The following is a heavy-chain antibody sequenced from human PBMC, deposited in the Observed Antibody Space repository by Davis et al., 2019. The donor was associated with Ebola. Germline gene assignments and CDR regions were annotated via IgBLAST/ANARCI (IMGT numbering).Heavy chain of an antibody. J-gene: IGHJ6*02. D-gene: IGHD5-18*01. CDR3: ARDEGWGTATAYYYYGMDV. CDR2: INPSGGST. V-gene: IGHV1-46*01. Sequence: ASVKVSCKASGYTFTSYYMHWVRQAPGQGLEWMGIINPSGGSTSYAQKFQGRVTMTRDTSTSTVYMELSSLRSEDTAVYYCARDEGWGTATAYYYYGMDVWGQGTTVTVSS. CDR1: GYTFTSYY.